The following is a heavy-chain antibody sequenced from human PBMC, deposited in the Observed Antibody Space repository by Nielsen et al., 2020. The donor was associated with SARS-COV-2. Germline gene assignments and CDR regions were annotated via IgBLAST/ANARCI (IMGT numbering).Heavy chain of an antibody. CDR3: ARDGAVTMPSFFDY. D-gene: IGHD4-17*01. Sequence: GGSLRLSCAASGFTFNNFAMSWVRQAPGKGLEWVSTISGSDDSTYYADSVKGRFTISRDDSKNTLYLQMNSLRAEDTAVYYCARDGAVTMPSFFDYWGQGTLVTVSS. V-gene: IGHV3-23*01. J-gene: IGHJ4*02. CDR2: ISGSDDST. CDR1: GFTFNNFA.